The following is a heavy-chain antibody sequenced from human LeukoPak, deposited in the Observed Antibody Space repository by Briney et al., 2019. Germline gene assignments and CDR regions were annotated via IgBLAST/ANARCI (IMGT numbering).Heavy chain of an antibody. CDR1: GFTFSSYA. V-gene: IGHV3-23*01. CDR3: AKDRAGLVVRVVDLNY. D-gene: IGHD2-21*01. J-gene: IGHJ4*02. CDR2: ISGSGGST. Sequence: GGSLRLSCAASGFTFSSYAMSWVRQAPGKGLEWVSAISGSGGSTYYADSVKGRLTISRDNSKNTLYLQMNSLRAEDTAVYYCAKDRAGLVVRVVDLNYWGQGTLVTVSS.